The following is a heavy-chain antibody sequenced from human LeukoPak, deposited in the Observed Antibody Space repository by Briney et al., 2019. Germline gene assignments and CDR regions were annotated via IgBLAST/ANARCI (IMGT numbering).Heavy chain of an antibody. Sequence: PGGSLRLSCAASGFTFSSYAMHWVRQAPGKGLEWVAVISYDGSNKYYADSVKGRFTISRDNSKNTLYLQMNSLRAEDTAVYYCARDRAAVAGALDYWGRGTLVTVSS. V-gene: IGHV3-30*04. CDR1: GFTFSSYA. J-gene: IGHJ4*02. D-gene: IGHD6-19*01. CDR3: ARDRAAVAGALDY. CDR2: ISYDGSNK.